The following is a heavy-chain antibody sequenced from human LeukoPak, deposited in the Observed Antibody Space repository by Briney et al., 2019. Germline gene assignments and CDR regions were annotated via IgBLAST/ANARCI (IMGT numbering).Heavy chain of an antibody. Sequence: GGSLRLSCEASGFTFDDYGMHWVRQAPGKGLEWVSTISWNSASVGYVDSVKGRFTISRDNAKKTLYLQMNSLRPEDTALYYCAKDYGYSSSWYDYWGQGTLVTASS. V-gene: IGHV3-9*01. CDR3: AKDYGYSSSWYDY. D-gene: IGHD6-13*01. CDR1: GFTFDDYG. J-gene: IGHJ4*02. CDR2: ISWNSASV.